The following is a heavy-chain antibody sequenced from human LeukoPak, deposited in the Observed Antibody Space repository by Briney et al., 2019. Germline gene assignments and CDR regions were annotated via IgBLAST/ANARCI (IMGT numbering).Heavy chain of an antibody. D-gene: IGHD5-12*01. V-gene: IGHV3-66*01. Sequence: AGGSLRLSCAASGFTVSTNYLSWVRQAPGKGLEWVSVIYSGGSTFYADYVKGSFTISKDNSKNTLYLQMNSLRAEDTAVYYCARVQGETLPTNAFDIWGQGTMVTVSS. CDR1: GFTVSTNY. J-gene: IGHJ3*02. CDR3: ARVQGETLPTNAFDI. CDR2: IYSGGST.